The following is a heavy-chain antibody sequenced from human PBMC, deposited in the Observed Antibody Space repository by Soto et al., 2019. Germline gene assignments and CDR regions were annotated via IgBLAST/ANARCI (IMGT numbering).Heavy chain of an antibody. V-gene: IGHV3-23*01. Sequence: GPLSLSCAASGFPFSVYAMNWVSQAPGKGLEWVSAISGSVDSTYYADSVKGRFTISRDNSKKTVYLEMNSLRVEDTAVYHCAKSPSRAPYGMDVWGQGTTVTVSS. J-gene: IGHJ6*02. CDR1: GFPFSVYA. CDR3: AKSPSRAPYGMDV. CDR2: ISGSVDST. D-gene: IGHD6-6*01.